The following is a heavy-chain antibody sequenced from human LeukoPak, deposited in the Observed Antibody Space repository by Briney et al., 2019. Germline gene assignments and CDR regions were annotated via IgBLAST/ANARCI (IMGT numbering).Heavy chain of an antibody. V-gene: IGHV3-20*04. Sequence: GGSLRLSCAASGFTFDDYGMSWVRQAPGKGPEWVSGINWNGGSTGYGDSVKGRFTISRDNAKTSLYPQMNSLRAEDTAVYYCARDLSGVTGYTYGRGIDYWGQGTLVTVSS. CDR3: ARDLSGVTGYTYGRGIDY. D-gene: IGHD5-18*01. CDR1: GFTFDDYG. CDR2: INWNGGST. J-gene: IGHJ4*02.